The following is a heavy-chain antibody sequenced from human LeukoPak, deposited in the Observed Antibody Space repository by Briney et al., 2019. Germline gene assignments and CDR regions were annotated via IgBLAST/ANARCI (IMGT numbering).Heavy chain of an antibody. Sequence: GGSLRLSCEASGITFSTSDMHWVRQAPGKGLEWVSVIGTAGDTYYPDSVTSRFTISRENAKNSLYLQMNSLRAGDTAVYYCARGSVRVGMDVWGQGTTVTVS. CDR2: IGTAGDT. V-gene: IGHV3-13*01. D-gene: IGHD6-13*01. CDR1: GITFSTSD. J-gene: IGHJ6*02. CDR3: ARGSVRVGMDV.